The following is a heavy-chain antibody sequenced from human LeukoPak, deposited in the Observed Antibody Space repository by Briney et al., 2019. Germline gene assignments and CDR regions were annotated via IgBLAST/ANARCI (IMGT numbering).Heavy chain of an antibody. V-gene: IGHV3-21*01. J-gene: IGHJ4*02. D-gene: IGHD1-7*01. Sequence: KAGGSLRLSCAASGFTLSTYNMKWVRQAPRKGLEWVSSISTSSSYIYYADPVKGRFTISRDNARNSLYLQMNSLRAEDTAIYYCARDRDWNSGFDYWGQGTLVTVPS. CDR1: GFTLSTYN. CDR3: ARDRDWNSGFDY. CDR2: ISTSSSYI.